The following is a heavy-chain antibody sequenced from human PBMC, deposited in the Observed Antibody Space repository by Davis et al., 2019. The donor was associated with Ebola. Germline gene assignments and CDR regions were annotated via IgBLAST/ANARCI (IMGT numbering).Heavy chain of an antibody. J-gene: IGHJ4*02. V-gene: IGHV5-10-1*01. CDR2: IDPSDSYT. CDR3: ARPYGGNAYFDY. Sequence: GGSLRLSCKGSGYSFTSYWISWVRQMPGKGLEWMGRIDPSDSYTNYSPSFQGHVTISADKSISTAYLQWSSLKASDTAMYYCARPYGGNAYFDYWGQGTLVTVSS. CDR1: GYSFTSYW. D-gene: IGHD4-23*01.